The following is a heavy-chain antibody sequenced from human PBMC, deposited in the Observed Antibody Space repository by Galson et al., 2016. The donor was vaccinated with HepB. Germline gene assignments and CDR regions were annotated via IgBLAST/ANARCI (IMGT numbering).Heavy chain of an antibody. D-gene: IGHD1-20*01. Sequence: SLRLSCAASGFVFRTYGMHWVRQAPGKGLEWVAVIWHDESNTYYGDSVKGRFTVSRDNSKSTLYLHMNNLRAEDTAIYYCAKDRQPRHNWNDEVGMDVWGKGTTLSVSS. J-gene: IGHJ6*04. CDR1: GFVFRTYG. CDR3: AKDRQPRHNWNDEVGMDV. CDR2: IWHDESNT. V-gene: IGHV3-33*06.